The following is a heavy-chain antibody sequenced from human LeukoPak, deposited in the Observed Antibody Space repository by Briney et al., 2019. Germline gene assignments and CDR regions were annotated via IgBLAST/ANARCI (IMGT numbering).Heavy chain of an antibody. Sequence: ASVKVSCKASGYTFTSYGISWVRQPPGQGLEEMGCISAYNGNTKYAQKLQGRDTMTTETSTRTDYMELRSLRSDDTAVYYCARVQWQITHDSRAQTDYWGQGTLVTVSS. CDR1: GYTFTSYG. CDR3: ARVQWQITHDSRAQTDY. CDR2: ISAYNGNT. D-gene: IGHD3-22*01. V-gene: IGHV1-18*01. J-gene: IGHJ4*02.